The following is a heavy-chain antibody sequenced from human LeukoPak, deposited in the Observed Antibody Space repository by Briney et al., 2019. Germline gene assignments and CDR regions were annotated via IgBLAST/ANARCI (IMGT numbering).Heavy chain of an antibody. D-gene: IGHD3-22*01. J-gene: IGHJ5*02. V-gene: IGHV4-31*03. Sequence: SSETLSLTCTVSGGSISSGGYYWSWIRQHPGKGLEWIGYIYYSGSTYYNPSLKSRVTISVDTSKNQFSLKLSSVTAADTAVYYCARVTTMIDNWFDPWGQGTLVTVSS. CDR3: ARVTTMIDNWFDP. CDR2: IYYSGST. CDR1: GGSISSGGYY.